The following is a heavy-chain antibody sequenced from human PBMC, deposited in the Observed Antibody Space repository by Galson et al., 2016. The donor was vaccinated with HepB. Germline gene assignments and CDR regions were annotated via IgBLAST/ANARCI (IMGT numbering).Heavy chain of an antibody. J-gene: IGHJ4*02. CDR1: GYRFTSYW. V-gene: IGHV5-10-1*01. D-gene: IGHD3-3*01. CDR2: IDAGDSYT. CDR3: ARFDDSGYHKF. Sequence: QSGAEVKKPGESLRISCKTSGYRFTSYWISWVRQMPGKGLEWMGRIDAGDSYTDYSPSFQGHVTISVDRSISTAYLQWSSLKATDTAIYFCARFDDSGYHKFWGQGTLVTVSS.